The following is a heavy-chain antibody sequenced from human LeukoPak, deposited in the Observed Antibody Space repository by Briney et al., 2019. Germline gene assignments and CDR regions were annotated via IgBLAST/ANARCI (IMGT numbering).Heavy chain of an antibody. CDR3: ARDGAGPARMYSSGWYEYYYYYYYMDV. J-gene: IGHJ6*03. Sequence: ASVKVSCKASGYTFTSYGISWVRQAPGQGLEWMGWISAYNGNTNYAQKLQGRVTMTTDTSTSTAYMELRSLRSDDTAVYYCARDGAGPARMYSSGWYEYYYYYYYMDVWGKGTTVTVSS. CDR2: ISAYNGNT. CDR1: GYTFTSYG. D-gene: IGHD6-19*01. V-gene: IGHV1-18*01.